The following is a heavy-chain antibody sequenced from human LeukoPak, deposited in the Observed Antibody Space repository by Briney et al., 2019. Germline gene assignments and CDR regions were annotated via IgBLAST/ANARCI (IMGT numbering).Heavy chain of an antibody. CDR3: ARAYGTSWYYFDY. J-gene: IGHJ4*02. CDR2: INPNSGGT. CDR1: GYTFTGYY. V-gene: IGHV1-2*02. Sequence: ASVKVSCKASGYTFTGYYMHWVRQAPGQGLEWMGWINPNSGGTNYAQKFQGRVTMTRDTSISTAYMELTRLRSDDTAVYYCARAYGTSWYYFDYWGQGTLVTVSS. D-gene: IGHD6-13*01.